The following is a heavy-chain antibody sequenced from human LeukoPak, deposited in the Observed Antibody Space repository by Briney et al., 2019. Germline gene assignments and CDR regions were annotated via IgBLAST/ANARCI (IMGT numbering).Heavy chain of an antibody. CDR1: GFTFSSYA. J-gene: IGHJ6*03. CDR2: ISYDGSNK. CDR3: AKDAEYSSSWYGVYYYYMDV. D-gene: IGHD6-13*01. V-gene: IGHV3-30*04. Sequence: GGSLRLSCAASGFTFSSYAMHWVRQAPGKGLEWVAVISYDGSNKYYADSVKGRFTISRDNSKNTLYLQMKSLRAEDTAVYYCAKDAEYSSSWYGVYYYYMDVWGKGTTVTISS.